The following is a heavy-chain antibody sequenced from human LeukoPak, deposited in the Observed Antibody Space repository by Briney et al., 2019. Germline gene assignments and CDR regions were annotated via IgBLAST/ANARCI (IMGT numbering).Heavy chain of an antibody. D-gene: IGHD1-26*01. CDR2: ISSSGSTI. V-gene: IGHV3-11*01. CDR3: ATLGDTPEYSGSYYSGY. CDR1: GFTFSSYW. Sequence: GGSLRLSCAASGFTFSSYWMSWIRQAPGKGLEWVSYISSSGSTIYYADSVKGRFTISRDNAKNSLYLQMNSLRAEDTAVYYCATLGDTPEYSGSYYSGYWGQGTLVTVSS. J-gene: IGHJ4*02.